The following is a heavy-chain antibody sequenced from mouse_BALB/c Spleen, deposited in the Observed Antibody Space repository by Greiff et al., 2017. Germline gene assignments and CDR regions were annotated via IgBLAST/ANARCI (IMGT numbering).Heavy chain of an antibody. CDR1: GYTFTDYA. CDR2: ISTYCGDA. J-gene: IGHJ2*01. CDR3: ARGTARATYFDY. V-gene: IGHV1S137*01. Sequence: VQLQQSGAELVRPGVSVKISCKGSGYTFTDYAMHWVKQSHAKSLEWIGVISTYCGDACYNQKFKGKATMTGDKSSSTAYMELARLTSEDSAIYDCARGTARATYFDYWGQGTPLTVSA. D-gene: IGHD3-2*01.